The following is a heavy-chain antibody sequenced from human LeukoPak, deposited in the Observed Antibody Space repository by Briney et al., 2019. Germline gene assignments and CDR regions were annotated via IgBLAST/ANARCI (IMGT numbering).Heavy chain of an antibody. CDR1: GYTFTSYY. J-gene: IGHJ4*02. Sequence: PGASVKVSCKASGYTFTSYYMHWVRQAPGQGLEWMGIINPSGGSTSYAQKFPGRVTMTRDTSTSTVYMELSSLRSEDTAVYYCARSRITMVRGVIRGSYFDYWGQGTLVTVSS. D-gene: IGHD3-10*01. V-gene: IGHV1-46*01. CDR3: ARSRITMVRGVIRGSYFDY. CDR2: INPSGGST.